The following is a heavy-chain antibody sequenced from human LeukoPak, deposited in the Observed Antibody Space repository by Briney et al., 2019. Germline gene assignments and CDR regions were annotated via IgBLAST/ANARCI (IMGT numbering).Heavy chain of an antibody. V-gene: IGHV3-23*01. CDR2: ISGSGGSS. D-gene: IGHD6-13*01. CDR3: AKGRGSSWFTSFYSMDV. Sequence: GGSLRLSCAASGFTFSFSAMTWVRQPPGKGLEWVSPISGSGGSSYYADSVKGRFTISRDNSKNTLCLQMNSLRAEDTAVYYCAKGRGSSWFTSFYSMDVWGKGTTVTVSS. CDR1: GFTFSFSA. J-gene: IGHJ6*03.